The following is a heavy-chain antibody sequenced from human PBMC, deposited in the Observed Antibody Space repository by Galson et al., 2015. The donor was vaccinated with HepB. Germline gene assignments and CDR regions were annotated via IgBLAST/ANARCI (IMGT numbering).Heavy chain of an antibody. J-gene: IGHJ4*02. CDR2: ISGSGGST. Sequence: SLRLSCAASGFTFSSYAMSWVRQAPGKGLEWVSAISGSGGSTYYADSVKGRFTISRDNSKNSLYLQMNSLRAEDTAVYYCSLWLDSNYVFDYWGQGTLVTVSS. V-gene: IGHV3-23*01. CDR3: SLWLDSNYVFDY. D-gene: IGHD4-11*01. CDR1: GFTFSSYA.